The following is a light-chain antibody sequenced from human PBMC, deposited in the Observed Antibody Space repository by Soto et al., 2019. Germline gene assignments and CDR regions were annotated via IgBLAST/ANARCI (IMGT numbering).Light chain of an antibody. V-gene: IGKV1-5*01. CDR1: QRIGNW. J-gene: IGKJ1*01. Sequence: DIQMTQSPSTLSASVGDRVTITCRASQRIGNWLAWYQQKPGKAPNLLIFDASSLRSGVPSRFSGSGSGTEFTLTISSLHPDDFATYDCQQYNNYSRWTFGQGTKVEIK. CDR3: QQYNNYSRWT. CDR2: DAS.